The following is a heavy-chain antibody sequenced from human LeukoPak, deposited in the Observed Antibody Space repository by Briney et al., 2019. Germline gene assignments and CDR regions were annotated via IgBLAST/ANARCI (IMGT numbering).Heavy chain of an antibody. CDR2: IYYSGST. Sequence: SETPSLTCTVSGGSINNSYWTWIRQPPGKGLEWIGHIYYSGSTNYSPSLKSRVTISVDTSKNQFSLKLSSVTAADTAVYYCVTTSIPDANNWFDPWGQGTLVTVSS. D-gene: IGHD4-11*01. J-gene: IGHJ5*02. CDR3: VTTSIPDANNWFDP. V-gene: IGHV4-59*12. CDR1: GGSINNSY.